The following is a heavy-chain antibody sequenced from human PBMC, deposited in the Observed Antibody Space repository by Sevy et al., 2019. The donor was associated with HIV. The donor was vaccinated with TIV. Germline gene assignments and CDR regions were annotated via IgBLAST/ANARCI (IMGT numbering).Heavy chain of an antibody. Sequence: ASVKVSCKASGYTISTYHMHWVRQAPGQGLEWMGIINPSGGSTDYAQKFQGRVSMTTVKSTSTVYMELSSLRSEDTAVYYCAREEWLKFFDYWGQGTLVTVSS. CDR1: GYTISTYH. D-gene: IGHD3-3*01. CDR2: INPSGGST. CDR3: AREEWLKFFDY. J-gene: IGHJ4*02. V-gene: IGHV1-46*01.